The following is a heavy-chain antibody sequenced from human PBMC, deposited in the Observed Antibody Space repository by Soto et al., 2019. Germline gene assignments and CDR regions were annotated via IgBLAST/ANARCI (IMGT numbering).Heavy chain of an antibody. V-gene: IGHV1-2*04. CDR2: INPNSGGT. J-gene: IGHJ6*03. Sequence: GASVKVSCKASGYTFTDYYIHWVRQAPGQGLEWMGWINPNSGGTIYAQKSQGWVTMTRDTSISTAYMEVSRLGSDDAAVYYCARGVSVIYYYYYMDVWGKGTTVTVSS. CDR1: GYTFTDYY. CDR3: ARGVSVIYYYYYMDV. D-gene: IGHD2-21*01.